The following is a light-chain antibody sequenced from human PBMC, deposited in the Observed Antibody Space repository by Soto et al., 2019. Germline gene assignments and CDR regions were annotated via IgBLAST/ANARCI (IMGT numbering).Light chain of an antibody. J-gene: IGKJ1*01. CDR1: QSVSNN. Sequence: ILMTQSPATLSVSPGERATLSCRASQSVSNNLAWYQQKPGQAPRLLIYDASARATGIPARFSGSGSGAAFTLTISGLASEDFAVYYCQQYNNWPPWTFGQGTKVDIK. V-gene: IGKV3-15*01. CDR3: QQYNNWPPWT. CDR2: DAS.